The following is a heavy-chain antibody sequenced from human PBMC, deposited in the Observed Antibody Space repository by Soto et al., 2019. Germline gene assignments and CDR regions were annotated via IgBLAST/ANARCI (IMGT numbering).Heavy chain of an antibody. CDR3: AKVPYPASWYYFDY. CDR1: GGTFSSYA. J-gene: IGHJ4*02. Sequence: AASVKVSCKASGGTFSSYAISWVRESAGQGLEWMGGIIPIFGTANYAQKFQGRVTITADESTSTAYMELSSLRSEDTAVYYCAKVPYPASWYYFDYWGQGTLVTVSS. CDR2: IIPIFGTA. D-gene: IGHD6-13*01. V-gene: IGHV1-69*13.